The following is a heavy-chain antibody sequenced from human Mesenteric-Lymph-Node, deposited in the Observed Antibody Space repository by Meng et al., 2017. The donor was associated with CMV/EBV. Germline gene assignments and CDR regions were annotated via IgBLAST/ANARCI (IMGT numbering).Heavy chain of an antibody. CDR1: GCTFTGHY. D-gene: IGHD5-18*01. Sequence: ASVKVSCKASGCTFTGHYMHWVRQAPGQGLEWMGWINPNSGGTNYAQKFQGRVTMTRDTSISTAYMELSRLRSDDTAVYYCAKRGYSYGYYYGMDVWGQGTTVTVSS. CDR3: AKRGYSYGYYYGMDV. J-gene: IGHJ6*02. CDR2: INPNSGGT. V-gene: IGHV1-2*02.